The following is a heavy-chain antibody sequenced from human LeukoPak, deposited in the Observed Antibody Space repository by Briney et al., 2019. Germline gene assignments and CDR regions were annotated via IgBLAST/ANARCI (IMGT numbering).Heavy chain of an antibody. D-gene: IGHD3-22*01. CDR3: ARLSRGDYYDSSGSCAGEGSMDV. J-gene: IGHJ6*02. V-gene: IGHV1-69*04. CDR1: GGTLSTHG. Sequence: SVKVSCKASGGTLSTHGISWVRQAPGQGLEWMGTIIPIVNKANYAQRFQGRVTITADKSTNTLYMELRSLRPEDTAVYYCARLSRGDYYDSSGSCAGEGSMDVWGQGTTVTVSS. CDR2: IIPIVNKA.